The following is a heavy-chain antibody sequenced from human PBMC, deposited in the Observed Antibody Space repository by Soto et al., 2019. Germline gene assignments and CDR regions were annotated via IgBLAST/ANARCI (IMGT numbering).Heavy chain of an antibody. Sequence: GASVKVSCKASGGTFSSYAISWVRQAPGQGLEWMGGIIPIFGTANYAQKFQGRVTITADKSTSTAYMELSSLRSEDTAVYYCARGRYYGSGGPVGVDVWGQGTTVTVSS. CDR3: ARGRYYGSGGPVGVDV. J-gene: IGHJ6*02. V-gene: IGHV1-69*06. CDR1: GGTFSSYA. D-gene: IGHD3-10*01. CDR2: IIPIFGTA.